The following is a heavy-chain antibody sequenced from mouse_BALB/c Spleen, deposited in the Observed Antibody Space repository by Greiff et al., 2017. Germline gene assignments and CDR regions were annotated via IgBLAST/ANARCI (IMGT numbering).Heavy chain of an antibody. Sequence: QVQLQQPGAELVRPGASVKLSCKASGYTFTSYWINWVKQRPGQGLEWIGNIYPSDSYTNYNQKFKDKATLTVDKSSSTAYMQLSSPTSEDSAVYYCTRHGYDAMDDWGQGTSVTGSS. CDR1: GYTFTSYW. J-gene: IGHJ4*01. CDR3: TRHGYDAMDD. CDR2: IYPSDSYT. V-gene: IGHV1-69*02.